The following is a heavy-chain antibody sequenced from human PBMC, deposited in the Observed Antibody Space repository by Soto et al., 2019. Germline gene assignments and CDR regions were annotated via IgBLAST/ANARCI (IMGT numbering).Heavy chain of an antibody. Sequence: PGGSLRLSCAASGFTFSSYAMSWVRQAPGKGLEWVSAISGSGGSTYYADSVKGRFTISRDNSKNTLYLQMNSLKTEDTAVYYCSRDPPQYCGGDCYSSGAFDIWGQGTMVTVSS. J-gene: IGHJ3*02. CDR2: ISGSGGST. D-gene: IGHD2-21*02. CDR1: GFTFSSYA. CDR3: SRDPPQYCGGDCYSSGAFDI. V-gene: IGHV3-23*01.